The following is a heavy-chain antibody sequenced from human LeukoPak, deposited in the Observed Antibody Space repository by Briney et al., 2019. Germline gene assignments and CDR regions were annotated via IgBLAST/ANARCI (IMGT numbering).Heavy chain of an antibody. CDR3: ARDSFGAKDYYYYMDV. CDR1: GFTFSSYW. CDR2: IKQDGSEK. Sequence: GGSLRLSCAASGFTFSSYWMSWVRQAPGKGLEGVANIKQDGSEKYYVDSVKGRFTISRDNAKNSLYLQMNSLRAEDTAVYYCARDSFGAKDYYYYMDVWGKGTTVTVSS. D-gene: IGHD3-16*01. J-gene: IGHJ6*03. V-gene: IGHV3-7*01.